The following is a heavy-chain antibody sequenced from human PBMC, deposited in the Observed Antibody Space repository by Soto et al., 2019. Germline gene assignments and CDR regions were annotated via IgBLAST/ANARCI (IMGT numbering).Heavy chain of an antibody. D-gene: IGHD6-13*01. CDR1: GGKCGGYG. V-gene: IGHV3-23*01. CDR2: ISDSGGRT. Sequence: GLHRHWRTVAGGKCGGYGGSWVRQAPGKGLEWVSGISDSGGRTYYADSVKGRFTISRDNSKNTLYLQVNSLRAEDTAVYYCAGPYSRVFAFWGQGTLVTVSS. J-gene: IGHJ4*02. CDR3: AGPYSRVFAF.